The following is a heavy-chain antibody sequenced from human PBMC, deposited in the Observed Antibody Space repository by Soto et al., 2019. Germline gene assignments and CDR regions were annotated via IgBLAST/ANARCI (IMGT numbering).Heavy chain of an antibody. D-gene: IGHD3-3*01. V-gene: IGHV4-59*01. CDR2: IHYSGST. Sequence: SETLSLTCTVSGDSISTCYWSWIRQPPGKGLEWIGYIHYSGSTNYNPSLKSQVIISVDTSKNQFSLKLSSVTAADTAVYFCARVRSNLFDYWGQGTLVTVSS. CDR3: ARVRSNLFDY. J-gene: IGHJ4*02. CDR1: GDSISTCY.